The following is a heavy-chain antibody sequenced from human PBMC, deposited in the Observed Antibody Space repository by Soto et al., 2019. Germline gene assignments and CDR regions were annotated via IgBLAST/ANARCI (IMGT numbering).Heavy chain of an antibody. CDR2: ISGSGGST. D-gene: IGHD3-3*01. CDR3: AKDVKGDFLSGYFDY. J-gene: IGHJ4*02. V-gene: IGHV3-23*01. Sequence: PVGLLRLPCAAAGFTFNNYARSRVSQATGKGLEWVSAISGSGGSTYSADSVKGRFTISRDNSKNTLYLQMNSLRAEDTAVYYCAKDVKGDFLSGYFDYWGQGTLVTVSS. CDR1: GFTFNNYA.